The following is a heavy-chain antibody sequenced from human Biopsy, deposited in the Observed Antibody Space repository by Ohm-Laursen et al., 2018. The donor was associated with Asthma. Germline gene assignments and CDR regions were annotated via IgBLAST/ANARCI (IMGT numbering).Heavy chain of an antibody. V-gene: IGHV1-69*13. Sequence: ASVKVSCTSLGGTFNTYVIGWGRQASGQGLEWMGGINSVFGTTTYPQKFQDRVTITADDSTSTVYMELSSLRSEDTAVYYCARKAGSCISRTCYSLDFWGQGTLVTVSS. J-gene: IGHJ4*02. D-gene: IGHD2-2*01. CDR1: GGTFNTYV. CDR2: INSVFGTT. CDR3: ARKAGSCISRTCYSLDF.